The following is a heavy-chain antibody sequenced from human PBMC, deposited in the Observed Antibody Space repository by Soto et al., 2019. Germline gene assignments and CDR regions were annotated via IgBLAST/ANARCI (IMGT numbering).Heavy chain of an antibody. CDR3: AKDVEGGNYDFWSGPFDY. CDR2: ISGSGGST. CDR1: GFTFSSYA. V-gene: IGHV3-23*01. J-gene: IGHJ4*02. D-gene: IGHD3-3*01. Sequence: GGSLRLSCAASGFTFSSYAMSWVRQAPGKGLEWVSAISGSGGSTYYADSVKGRFTISRDNSKNTLYLQMNSLRAEDTAVYYWAKDVEGGNYDFWSGPFDYWGQGTLVTVSS.